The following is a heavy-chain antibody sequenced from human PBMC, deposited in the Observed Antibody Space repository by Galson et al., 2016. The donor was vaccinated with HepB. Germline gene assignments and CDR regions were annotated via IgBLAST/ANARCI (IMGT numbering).Heavy chain of an antibody. CDR1: GFTFSSYW. D-gene: IGHD1-26*01. CDR2: IWADGGNK. CDR3: ARDMYTGSYIIDY. V-gene: IGHV3-33*08. J-gene: IGHJ4*02. Sequence: SLRLSCAASGFTFSSYWMNWVRQAPGKGPECVAVIWADGGNKYYVDSVKGRFTISRDNSKNTVYLQMNSLRADDTAVYYCARDMYTGSYIIDYWGQGTLVTVSS.